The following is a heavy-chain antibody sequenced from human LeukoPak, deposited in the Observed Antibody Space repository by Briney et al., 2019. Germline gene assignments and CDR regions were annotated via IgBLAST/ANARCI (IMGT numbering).Heavy chain of an antibody. V-gene: IGHV3-48*01. CDR1: GFTFSSYS. J-gene: IGHJ4*02. CDR3: ARDRGGEWDY. D-gene: IGHD3-10*01. Sequence: GGSLRLSCAASGFTFSSYSMNWVRQAPGKGLEWVSYISSSSSTIYYADSVKGRFTISRDNAKNSLYLQMNSLRAEDTAVYYCARDRGGEWDYGGQGTLVTVSS. CDR2: ISSSSSTI.